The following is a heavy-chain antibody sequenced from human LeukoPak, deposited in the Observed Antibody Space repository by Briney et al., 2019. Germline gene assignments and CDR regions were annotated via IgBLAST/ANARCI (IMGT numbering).Heavy chain of an antibody. D-gene: IGHD3-3*01. CDR3: AKGRGEWLLSAFDI. V-gene: IGHV3-30*18. CDR2: ISYDGSNK. CDR1: GFTFSTYW. Sequence: GGSLRLSCAASGFTFSTYWMSWVRQAPGKGLEWVAVISYDGSNKYYADSVKGRFTISRDNSKNTLYLQMNSLRAEDTAVYYCAKGRGEWLLSAFDIWGQGTMVTVSS. J-gene: IGHJ3*02.